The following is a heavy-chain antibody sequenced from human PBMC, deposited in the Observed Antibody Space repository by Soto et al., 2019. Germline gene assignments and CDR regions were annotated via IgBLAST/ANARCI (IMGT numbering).Heavy chain of an antibody. CDR1: GFTFSRYA. CDR3: EREFGDYESYYYGMDV. Sequence: GGSLRLSCAASGFTFSRYAIHWVRQAPGKGLEWVAVVSYDGSDKFYADSVKGRFTISRDNSENTLYLQMNSLKPEDTAVYYCEREFGDYESYYYGMDVWGQGNTVTVSS. CDR2: VSYDGSDK. D-gene: IGHD4-17*01. V-gene: IGHV3-30*01. J-gene: IGHJ6*02.